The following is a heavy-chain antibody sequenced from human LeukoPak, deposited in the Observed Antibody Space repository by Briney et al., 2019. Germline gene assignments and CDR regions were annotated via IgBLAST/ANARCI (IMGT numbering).Heavy chain of an antibody. CDR3: ARDNGVVHGVYYMDV. CDR1: GFTFSNYW. D-gene: IGHD3-3*01. J-gene: IGHJ6*03. Sequence: GGSLRLSCAASGFTFSNYWMTWVRQAPGKGLEWVADIKQDGSEKLYVNSVRGRFTISRDNAKMSLFLQMNSLRAEDTAVYHCARDNGVVHGVYYMDVWGKGTTVTFS. CDR2: IKQDGSEK. V-gene: IGHV3-7*01.